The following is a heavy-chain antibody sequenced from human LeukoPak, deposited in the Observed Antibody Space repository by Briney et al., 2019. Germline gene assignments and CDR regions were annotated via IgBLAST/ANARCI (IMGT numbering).Heavy chain of an antibody. CDR3: ARDPVRGVIIPPGYYIDY. J-gene: IGHJ4*02. Sequence: GRSLRLSCAASGFTFSSYAMHWVRQAPGKGLEWVAVISYDGSNKYYADSVKGRFTISRDNAKNTLYLQLNSLRSEDTAVYYCARDPVRGVIIPPGYYIDYWGQGTLVTVSS. D-gene: IGHD3-10*01. V-gene: IGHV3-30*04. CDR1: GFTFSSYA. CDR2: ISYDGSNK.